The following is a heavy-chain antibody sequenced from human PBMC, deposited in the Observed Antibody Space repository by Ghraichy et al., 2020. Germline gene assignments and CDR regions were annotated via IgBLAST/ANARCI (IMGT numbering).Heavy chain of an antibody. V-gene: IGHV4-34*01. CDR1: GGSFSGYY. CDR2: INHSGST. D-gene: IGHD3-3*01. J-gene: IGHJ6*02. Sequence: SETLSLTCAVYGGSFSGYYWSWIRQPPGKGLEWIGEINHSGSTNYNPSLKSRVTISVDTSKNQFSLKLSSVTAADTAVYYCARYRPQGRFLEWLWGYGMDVWGQGTTVTVSS. CDR3: ARYRPQGRFLEWLWGYGMDV.